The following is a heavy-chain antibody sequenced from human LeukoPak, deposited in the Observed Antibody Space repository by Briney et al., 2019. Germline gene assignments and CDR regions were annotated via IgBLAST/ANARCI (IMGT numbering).Heavy chain of an antibody. D-gene: IGHD3-22*01. V-gene: IGHV4-39*07. CDR1: GGSISTSNYY. J-gene: IGHJ4*02. CDR2: IFYSGST. Sequence: SSETLSLTCTVSGGSISTSNYYWGWIRQPPGRGLEWIGNIFYSGSTYYSPSLKSRVTISLDTSRNQFSLKLSSVTAADTAVYYCARDVYYYDSSGRYYFDYWGQGTLVTVSS. CDR3: ARDVYYYDSSGRYYFDY.